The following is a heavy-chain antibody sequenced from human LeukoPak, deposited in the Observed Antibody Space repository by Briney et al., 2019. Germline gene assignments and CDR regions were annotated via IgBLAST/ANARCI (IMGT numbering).Heavy chain of an antibody. CDR2: IGFSGNI. CDR1: GYSISRGYS. D-gene: IGHD3/OR15-3a*01. CDR3: ARLDCVVDGCYNY. J-gene: IGHJ4*02. V-gene: IGHV4-38-2*01. Sequence: PSETLSLTRGVSGYSISRGYSWGWIRQPPGKGLEWIGSIGFSGNINYNPSIKSRVTISIDTSRKQVSLKLRSVTAADTAVYYCARLDCVVDGCYNYWARGSLVAVSS.